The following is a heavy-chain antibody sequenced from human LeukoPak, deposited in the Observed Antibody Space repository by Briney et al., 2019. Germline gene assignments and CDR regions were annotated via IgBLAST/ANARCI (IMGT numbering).Heavy chain of an antibody. J-gene: IGHJ3*02. CDR1: GFSFNRYG. D-gene: IGHD6-13*01. CDR2: IRDNGSTR. V-gene: IGHV3-30*02. Sequence: TGGSLRLSCAASGFSFNRYGLHWVRQAPGKGLEWMAFIRDNGSTRYYADSVKGRFTVSRDNSKNTLYLQMDSLRTEDTAVYFCARDGDGYSSSWWAFDIWGQGTMVTVSS. CDR3: ARDGDGYSSSWWAFDI.